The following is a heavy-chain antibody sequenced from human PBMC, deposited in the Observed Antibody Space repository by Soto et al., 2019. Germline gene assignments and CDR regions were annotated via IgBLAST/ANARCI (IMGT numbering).Heavy chain of an antibody. CDR3: ATLSGYFTISTFDP. CDR1: GDSISSVNW. CDR2: IYHTGTT. D-gene: IGHD2-8*01. Sequence: PSETLSLTCGVSGDSISSVNWWSWVRQSPGKGLEWIGEIYHTGTTNYNPSLESRLTLSVDKSKNQVFLNLTSVSAADTAVYYCATLSGYFTISTFDPWGQGILVTVSS. J-gene: IGHJ5*02. V-gene: IGHV4-4*02.